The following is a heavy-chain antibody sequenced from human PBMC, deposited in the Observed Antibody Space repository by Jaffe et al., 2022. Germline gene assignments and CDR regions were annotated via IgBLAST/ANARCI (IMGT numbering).Heavy chain of an antibody. J-gene: IGHJ4*02. D-gene: IGHD5-12*01. V-gene: IGHV3-49*04. CDR3: TSLYSGYVLNGLVLDY. Sequence: EVQLVESGGGLVQPGRSLRLSCTASGFTFGDYAMSWVRQAPGKGLEWVGFIRSKAYGGTTEYAASVKGRFTISRDDSKSIAYLQMNSLKTEDTAVYYCTSLYSGYVLNGLVLDYWGQGTLVTVSS. CDR2: IRSKAYGGTT. CDR1: GFTFGDYA.